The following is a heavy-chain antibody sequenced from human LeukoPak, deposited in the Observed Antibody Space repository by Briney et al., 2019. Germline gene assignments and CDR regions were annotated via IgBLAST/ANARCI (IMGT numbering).Heavy chain of an antibody. CDR3: VNSGFDP. CDR1: GFTFRSYG. CDR2: IHYDGTNE. J-gene: IGHJ5*01. Sequence: GGSLRLSCAASGFTFRSYGMHWVRQAPGKGLEWVAFIHYDGTNEYYADSVKGRFTISRDNFKNTLYLQMNDLRVEDTALYYCVNSGFDPWGQGTLVTVSS. V-gene: IGHV3-30*02. D-gene: IGHD3-10*01.